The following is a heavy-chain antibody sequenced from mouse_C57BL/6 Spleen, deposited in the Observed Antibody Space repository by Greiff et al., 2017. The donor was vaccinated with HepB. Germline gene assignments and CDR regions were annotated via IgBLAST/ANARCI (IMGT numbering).Heavy chain of an antibody. CDR2: IDPSDSYT. J-gene: IGHJ1*03. CDR1: GYTFTSYW. CDR3: ARLDSVGYFDV. Sequence: QVQLQQSGAELVMPGASVKLSCKASGYTFTSYWMHWVKQRPGQGLEWIGEIDPSDSYTNYNQKFKGKSTLTVDKSSSTAYMQLSSLTSEDSAVYYCARLDSVGYFDVWGTGTTVTVSS. V-gene: IGHV1-69*01.